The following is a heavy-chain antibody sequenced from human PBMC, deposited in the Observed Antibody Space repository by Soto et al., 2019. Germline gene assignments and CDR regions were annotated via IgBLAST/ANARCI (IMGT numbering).Heavy chain of an antibody. CDR3: AKAIDYGGISYYYYGMDV. Sequence: GGSLRLSCAASGFTFSSYGMHWVRQAPGKGLEWVAVISYDGSNKYYADSVKGRFTISRDNSKNTLYLQMNSLRAEDTAVYYCAKAIDYGGISYYYYGMDVWGQGTTVTVSS. CDR2: ISYDGSNK. J-gene: IGHJ6*02. CDR1: GFTFSSYG. V-gene: IGHV3-30*18. D-gene: IGHD3-16*01.